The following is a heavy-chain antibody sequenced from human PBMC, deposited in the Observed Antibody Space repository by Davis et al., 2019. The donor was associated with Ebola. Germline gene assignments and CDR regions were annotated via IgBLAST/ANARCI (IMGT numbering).Heavy chain of an antibody. CDR2: ISGSGGST. Sequence: GESLKISCAASGFTFSSYAMSWVRQAPGKGLEWVSAISGSGGSTYYADSVKGRFTISRDNSKNTLYLQMNSLRAEDTAVYYCARSFELYDSSGYYYYGMDVWGQGTTVTVSS. D-gene: IGHD3-22*01. CDR1: GFTFSSYA. J-gene: IGHJ6*02. V-gene: IGHV3-23*01. CDR3: ARSFELYDSSGYYYYGMDV.